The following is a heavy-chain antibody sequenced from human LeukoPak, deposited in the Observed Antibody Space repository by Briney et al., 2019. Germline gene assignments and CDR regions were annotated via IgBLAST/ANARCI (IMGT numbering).Heavy chain of an antibody. CDR1: GYTFTSYG. Sequence: GASVKVSCKASGYTFTSYGISWVRQAPGQGLEWMGWISAYNGNTNYAQKLQGRVTMTTDTSTSTAYMELRSLRSDDTAVYYCARGRDHYGSGYRVLWFDPWGQGTLVTVSS. V-gene: IGHV1-18*01. D-gene: IGHD3-10*01. CDR3: ARGRDHYGSGYRVLWFDP. CDR2: ISAYNGNT. J-gene: IGHJ5*02.